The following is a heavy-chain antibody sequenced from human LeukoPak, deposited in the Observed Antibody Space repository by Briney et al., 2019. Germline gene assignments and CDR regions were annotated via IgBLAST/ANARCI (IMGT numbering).Heavy chain of an antibody. D-gene: IGHD5-18*01. CDR2: MNPNSGNT. V-gene: IGHV1-8*02. J-gene: IGHJ4*02. CDR1: GGTFSSYA. CDR3: ARGEQLNGY. Sequence: ASVKVSCKASGGTFSSYAISWVRQAPGQGLEWMGWMNPNSGNTGYAQKFQGRVTMTRNTSISTAYMELSSLRSEDTAVYYCARGEQLNGYWGQGTLVTVSS.